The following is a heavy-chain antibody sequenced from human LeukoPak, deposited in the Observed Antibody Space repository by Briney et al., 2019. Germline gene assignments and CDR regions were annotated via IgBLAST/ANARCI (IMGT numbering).Heavy chain of an antibody. D-gene: IGHD5-12*01. Sequence: SETLSLTCTVSGGSISSYYWSWIRQPPGKGLEWIGYIYYSGSTNYNPSLKSRVTISVDTSKNQFSLKLSSATAADTAVYYCARSLGTYSGYDWNYFDYWGQGTLVTVSS. CDR2: IYYSGST. CDR3: ARSLGTYSGYDWNYFDY. V-gene: IGHV4-59*01. CDR1: GGSISSYY. J-gene: IGHJ4*02.